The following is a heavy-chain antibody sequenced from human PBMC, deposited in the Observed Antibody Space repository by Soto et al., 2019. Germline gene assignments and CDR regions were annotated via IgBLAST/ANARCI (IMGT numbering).Heavy chain of an antibody. Sequence: PGESLQISCKGSGYIFSTNWIGWVRQMPGKGLGWMGIVYPADSDTRYSPSFQGQVTISADKSISTAYLQWSSLKASDTAMYYCARAYGARFDIWGQGTMVTVSS. V-gene: IGHV5-51*01. D-gene: IGHD4-17*01. J-gene: IGHJ3*02. CDR3: ARAYGARFDI. CDR2: VYPADSDT. CDR1: GYIFSTNW.